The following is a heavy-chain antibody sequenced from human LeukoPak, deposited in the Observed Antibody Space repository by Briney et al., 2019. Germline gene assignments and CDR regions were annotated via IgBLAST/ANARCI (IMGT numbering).Heavy chain of an antibody. CDR3: AGHKYAGWSRPLDY. D-gene: IGHD2-15*01. Sequence: NPSETLSLTCTVSGGSISSYYWSWIRQPPGKGLEWIGYIYYSGSTNYNPSLKSRVTISVDTSKNQFSLKLSSVTAADTAVYYCAGHKYAGWSRPLDYWGQGTLVTVSS. J-gene: IGHJ4*02. CDR1: GGSISSYY. CDR2: IYYSGST. V-gene: IGHV4-59*08.